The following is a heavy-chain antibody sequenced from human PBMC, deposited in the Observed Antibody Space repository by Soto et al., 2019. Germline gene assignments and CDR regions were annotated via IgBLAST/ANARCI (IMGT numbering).Heavy chain of an antibody. V-gene: IGHV3-7*05. Sequence: GGSLRLSCAASGFTFSSYWMSWVRQAPGKGLEWVASINQDGGQEYYVDSVKGRFTISRDNAKNSLYLQMNSLRDEDTAVYYCAKAPRGSGRDYYFDSWGQGTLVTVSS. CDR1: GFTFSSYW. J-gene: IGHJ4*02. CDR2: INQDGGQE. D-gene: IGHD3-10*01. CDR3: AKAPRGSGRDYYFDS.